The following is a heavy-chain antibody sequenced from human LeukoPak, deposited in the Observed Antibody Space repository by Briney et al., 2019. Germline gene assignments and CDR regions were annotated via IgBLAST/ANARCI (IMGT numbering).Heavy chain of an antibody. Sequence: SETLSLTCTVSGGSISGYYWGWIRQPPGKGLEWIGSIYHSGSTFYNPSLESRVTISVDTSNNQFSLKLSSVTAADTAVFYCARQNYYYYYMDVWGKGTTVTVSS. CDR2: IYHSGST. V-gene: IGHV4-38-2*02. J-gene: IGHJ6*03. CDR1: GGSISGYY. CDR3: ARQNYYYYYMDV.